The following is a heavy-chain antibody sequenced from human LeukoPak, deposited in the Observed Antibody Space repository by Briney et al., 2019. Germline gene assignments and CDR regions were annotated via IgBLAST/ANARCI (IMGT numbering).Heavy chain of an antibody. Sequence: ASVKVSCKASGYTFTGYAINWVRQAPGQGLEWMGRINPNSGGTNYAQKFQGRVTMTTDTSISTAYMELSRLRSDDTAVYYCARAKGVDYDFWSGYSGGAFDYWGQGTLVTVSS. J-gene: IGHJ4*02. CDR1: GYTFTGYA. CDR3: ARAKGVDYDFWSGYSGGAFDY. D-gene: IGHD3-3*01. V-gene: IGHV1-2*02. CDR2: INPNSGGT.